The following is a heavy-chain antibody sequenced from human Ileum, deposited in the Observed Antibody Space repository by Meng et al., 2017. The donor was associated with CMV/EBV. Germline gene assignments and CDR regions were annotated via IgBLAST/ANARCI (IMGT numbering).Heavy chain of an antibody. CDR1: GFTFRVYA. CDR3: AKALTTVVTLDY. CDR2: ISGSGMST. J-gene: IGHJ4*02. Sequence: SCEASGFTFRVYAINWVRQAPGKGLEWVAGISGSGMSTYYADSVKGRLTVSRDNSKNTVYLQMNSLRVDDTAVYYCAKALTTVVTLDYWGQGTLVTVSS. D-gene: IGHD4-23*01. V-gene: IGHV3-23*01.